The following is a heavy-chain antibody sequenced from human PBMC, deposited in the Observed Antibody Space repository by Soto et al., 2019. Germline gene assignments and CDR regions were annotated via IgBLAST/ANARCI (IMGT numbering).Heavy chain of an antibody. Sequence: ASQTLSLTYTVAVGSISSSSYYWGWIRKPPGKGLEWMGSINYSGSTYYNSSLKSRFTISVDTSKNQLSLTLRSVTDADTAVYFCERLFLGGYYHRASCYFGLDVWGQRPTVTV. CDR1: VGSISSSSYY. D-gene: IGHD3-22*01. CDR2: INYSGST. CDR3: ERLFLGGYYHRASCYFGLDV. J-gene: IGHJ6*02. V-gene: IGHV4-39*01.